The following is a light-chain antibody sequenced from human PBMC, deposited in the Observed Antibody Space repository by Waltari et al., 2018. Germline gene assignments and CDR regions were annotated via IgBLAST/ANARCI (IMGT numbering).Light chain of an antibody. CDR3: AAWDDNLRGV. V-gene: IGLV1-47*01. CDR1: YSNIGRNY. J-gene: IGLJ2*01. CDR2: NNN. Sequence: QSALPQPLPASGTPGQRVTISCSGSYSNIGRNYVSWYQHPPGTAPNLLIFNNNRRPSGVPGRFSGSKSGTSASLASSGLRSEDEADYYGAAWDDNLRGVFGGGTRLAVL.